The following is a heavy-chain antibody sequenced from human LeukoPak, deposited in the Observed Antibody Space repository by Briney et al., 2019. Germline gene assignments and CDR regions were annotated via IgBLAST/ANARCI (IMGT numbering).Heavy chain of an antibody. D-gene: IGHD6-13*01. CDR3: ARPGGRIATHY. J-gene: IGHJ4*02. CDR1: GGSFSSYY. V-gene: IGHV4-39*01. Sequence: SETLSLTCVDYGGSFSSYYWGWIHQPPGNGLEWIGSIYYSGSTYYNPSLKSRVTISVDTSKNQFSLKLSSVTAADTAVYYCARPGGRIATHYWGQGTLVTVSS. CDR2: IYYSGST.